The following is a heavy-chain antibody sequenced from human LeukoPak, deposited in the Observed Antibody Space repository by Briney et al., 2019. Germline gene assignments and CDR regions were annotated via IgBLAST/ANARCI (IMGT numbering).Heavy chain of an antibody. CDR2: IYYSGST. CDR1: GGSISTFY. Sequence: SETLSLTCTVSGGSISTFYWSWIRQPPGKGPEWIGYIYYSGSTNYNPSLKSRVTISVDTSKNQFSLKLSSVTAADTAVYYCARYLWSGYYLPSSIDAFDIWGQGTMVTVSS. D-gene: IGHD3-3*01. J-gene: IGHJ3*02. CDR3: ARYLWSGYYLPSSIDAFDI. V-gene: IGHV4-59*08.